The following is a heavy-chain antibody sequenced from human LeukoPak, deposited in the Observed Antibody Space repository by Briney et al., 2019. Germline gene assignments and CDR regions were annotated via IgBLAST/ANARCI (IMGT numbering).Heavy chain of an antibody. D-gene: IGHD6-13*01. CDR2: ISYDGSNK. CDR1: GFTFSSYG. Sequence: GRSLRLSSAASGFTFSSYGTHWVRQAPGKGLEWVAVISYDGSNKYYADSVKGRFTISRDNSKNTLYLQMNSLRAEDTAVYYCAKDAHLAAAGTSFHYWGQGTLVTVSS. V-gene: IGHV3-30*18. CDR3: AKDAHLAAAGTSFHY. J-gene: IGHJ4*02.